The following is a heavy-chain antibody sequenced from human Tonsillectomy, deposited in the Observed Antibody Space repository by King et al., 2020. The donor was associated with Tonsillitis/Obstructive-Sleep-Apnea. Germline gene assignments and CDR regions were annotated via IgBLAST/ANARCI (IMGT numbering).Heavy chain of an antibody. CDR1: GFTFSTYT. Sequence: VQLVESGGGLVKPGGSLRLSCAASGFTFSTYTMNWVRQAPGKGLEWVSSISGSSSYIYYADSVKGRFTISRDNAKNSLYLQMNSLRAEDTAVYYCAVYGEGGYCSSTSCYIDYWGQGTLVTVSS. D-gene: IGHD2-2*02. J-gene: IGHJ4*02. CDR3: AVYGEGGYCSSTSCYIDY. CDR2: ISGSSSYI. V-gene: IGHV3-21*01.